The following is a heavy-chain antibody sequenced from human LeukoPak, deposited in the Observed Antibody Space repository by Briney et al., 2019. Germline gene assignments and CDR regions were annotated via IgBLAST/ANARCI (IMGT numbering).Heavy chain of an antibody. CDR2: ISSSGGST. CDR1: GFTFSNYA. Sequence: GGSLRLSCAAPGFTFSNYAMSWVRQAPGKGLEWVSGISSSGGSTYYADSVKGRFTISRDISKNTVYLQMNSLRAEDTAVYYCAKENYDVLTAYSDYWGQGTLVTVSS. V-gene: IGHV3-23*01. D-gene: IGHD3-9*01. CDR3: AKENYDVLTAYSDY. J-gene: IGHJ4*02.